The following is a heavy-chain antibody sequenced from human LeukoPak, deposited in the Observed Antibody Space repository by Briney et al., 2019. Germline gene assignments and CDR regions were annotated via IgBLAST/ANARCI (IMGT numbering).Heavy chain of an antibody. CDR1: GGSFSGGSFSGYY. D-gene: IGHD4-11*01. Sequence: SETLSLTCDVYGGSFSGGSFSGYYWSWIRQPPGKGLEWIGEINHRVSTNYNPALKNRVTMSVDTSKNQFSLKLSSVTAADTAVYYCARGNLWDYRRYYYYMDVWGKGTTVTVSS. V-gene: IGHV4-34*01. CDR2: INHRVST. CDR3: ARGNLWDYRRYYYYMDV. J-gene: IGHJ6*03.